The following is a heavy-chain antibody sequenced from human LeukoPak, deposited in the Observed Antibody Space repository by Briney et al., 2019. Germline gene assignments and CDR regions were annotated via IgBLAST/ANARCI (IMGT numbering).Heavy chain of an antibody. CDR1: GGSISSGSYY. CDR2: IYTSGST. J-gene: IGHJ4*02. CDR3: ARGSYYDSSDHYRD. D-gene: IGHD3-22*01. V-gene: IGHV4-61*02. Sequence: ASETLSLTCTVSGGSISSGSYYWSWIQQPAGKGLEWIGRIYTSGSTNYNPSLKSRVTISVDTSKNQFSLKLSSVTAADTAVYYCARGSYYDSSDHYRDWGQGTLVTVSS.